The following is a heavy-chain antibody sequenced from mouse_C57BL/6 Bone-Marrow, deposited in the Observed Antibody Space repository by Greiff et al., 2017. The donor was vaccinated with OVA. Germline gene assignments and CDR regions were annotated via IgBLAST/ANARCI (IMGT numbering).Heavy chain of an antibody. CDR2: IYPRSGNT. J-gene: IGHJ2*01. Sequence: QVQLQQSGAELARPGASVKLSCKASGYTFTSYGVSWVKQRTGQGLEWIGEIYPRSGNTYYNEKFKGKATLTADKSSSTAYMELRSLTSEDSAVYFCAREGSMANFDYWGQGTTLTVSS. CDR1: GYTFTSYG. V-gene: IGHV1-81*01. D-gene: IGHD1-1*02. CDR3: AREGSMANFDY.